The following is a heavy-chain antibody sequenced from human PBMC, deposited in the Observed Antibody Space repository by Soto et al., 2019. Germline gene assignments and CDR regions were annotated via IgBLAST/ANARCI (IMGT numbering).Heavy chain of an antibody. J-gene: IGHJ4*02. Sequence: SETLSLTCTVSGGSTSSGDYYWSWIRQPPGKGLEWIGSIYYSGSTYYNPSLKSRVTISVDTSKNQFSLKLNSVTAADTAVYYCASRHSSPYFDYWGQGTLVTVSS. CDR3: ASRHSSPYFDY. CDR1: GGSTSSGDYY. D-gene: IGHD6-13*01. CDR2: IYYSGST. V-gene: IGHV4-30-4*01.